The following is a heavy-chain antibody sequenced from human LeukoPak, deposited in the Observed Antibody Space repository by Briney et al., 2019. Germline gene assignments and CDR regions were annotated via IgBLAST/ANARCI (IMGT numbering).Heavy chain of an antibody. CDR1: GYSISSGYF. Sequence: SETLSLTCAVSGYSISSGYFWGWIRQPPGKGLEWIGSIYYSGSTYYNPSLKSRVTISVDTSKNQFSLKLSSVTAADTAVYYCSSSDYVYYFDYWGQGTLVTVSS. CDR3: SSSDYVYYFDY. D-gene: IGHD4/OR15-4a*01. J-gene: IGHJ4*02. CDR2: IYYSGST. V-gene: IGHV4-38-2*01.